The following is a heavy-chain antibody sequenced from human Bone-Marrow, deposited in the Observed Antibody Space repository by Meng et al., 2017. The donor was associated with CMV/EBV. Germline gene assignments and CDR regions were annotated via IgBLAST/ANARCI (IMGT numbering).Heavy chain of an antibody. CDR2: INPNSGGT. J-gene: IGHJ4*02. CDR3: ARYWRGGCNSMGRFDY. CDR1: GYTFTGYY. V-gene: IGHV1-2*02. Sequence: ASVKVSCKASGYTFTGYYMHWVRQAPGQGLEWMGWINPNSGGTNYAQKFQGRVTMTRDTSISTAYMELSRLRSDDTAVYYCARYWRGGCNSMGRFDYWGQGTLVTVSS. D-gene: IGHD2-15*01.